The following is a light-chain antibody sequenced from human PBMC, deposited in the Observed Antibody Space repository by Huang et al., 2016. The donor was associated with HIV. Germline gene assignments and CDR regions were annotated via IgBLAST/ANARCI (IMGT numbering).Light chain of an antibody. J-gene: IGKJ2*01. CDR2: ATS. V-gene: IGKV1-39*01. CDR3: QQNYSSPYT. CDR1: QSISSY. Sequence: DIQMTQSPSSLSASVRDRVTITCRASQSISSYLNWYQQKPGKAPKLLIYATSSLQSGVPSRFSGSGSGTDFTLTISSLQPEDFATYYCQQNYSSPYTFGQGTKLEIK.